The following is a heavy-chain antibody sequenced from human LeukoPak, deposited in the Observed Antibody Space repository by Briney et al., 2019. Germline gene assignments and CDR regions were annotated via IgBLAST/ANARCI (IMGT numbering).Heavy chain of an antibody. CDR3: ARTAGKVYYYYMDV. Sequence: SETLSLTCAVYGGSFSGYYWSWIRQPPGKGLEWIGEINHSGSTNYNPSLKSRVTISVDTSKNQFSLKLSPVTAADTAVYYCARTAGKVYYYYMDVWGKGTTVTVSS. CDR1: GGSFSGYY. CDR2: INHSGST. V-gene: IGHV4-34*01. J-gene: IGHJ6*03. D-gene: IGHD6-19*01.